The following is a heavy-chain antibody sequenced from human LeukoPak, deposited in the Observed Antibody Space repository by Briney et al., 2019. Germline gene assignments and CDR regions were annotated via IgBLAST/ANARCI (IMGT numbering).Heavy chain of an antibody. CDR3: AKKSSNYYDSGDAFDI. Sequence: GGSLRLSCAASGFTFSSYGMHWVRQAPGKGLEWVAVISYDGSNKYYADSVKGRFTISRDNSKNTLYLQMNSLRAEDTAAFYCAKKSSNYYDSGDAFDIWGQGTMVTVSS. CDR2: ISYDGSNK. CDR1: GFTFSSYG. D-gene: IGHD3-22*01. J-gene: IGHJ3*02. V-gene: IGHV3-30*18.